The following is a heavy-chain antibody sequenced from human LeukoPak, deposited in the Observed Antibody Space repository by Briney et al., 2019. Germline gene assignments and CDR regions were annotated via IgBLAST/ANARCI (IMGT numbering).Heavy chain of an antibody. Sequence: GGSLRLSCAASGFTFSDYYMSWIRQAPGKGLEWVSYISSSGRTIYYADSVRGRFTISRDNAKNSLHLQMNSLRAEDTAVYYCARRGAYQEFDPWGQGTLVTVSS. J-gene: IGHJ5*02. CDR1: GFTFSDYY. CDR3: ARRGAYQEFDP. D-gene: IGHD2-2*01. CDR2: ISSSGRTI. V-gene: IGHV3-11*01.